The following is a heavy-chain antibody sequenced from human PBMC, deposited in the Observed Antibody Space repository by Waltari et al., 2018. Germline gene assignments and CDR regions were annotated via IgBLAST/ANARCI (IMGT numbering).Heavy chain of an antibody. Sequence: QVPLVQSGAEVQKPGSSVKVSCTASGYTFPSYDINRVRQATGQGLEWMGWMNPNSGNTGYAQKFQGRVSMTTNTSISTAYMELSSLRSEDTAVYYCARGVTAATNWFVPWGQGTLVTVSS. J-gene: IGHJ5*02. CDR1: GYTFPSYD. V-gene: IGHV1-8*01. CDR3: ARGVTAATNWFVP. D-gene: IGHD6-25*01. CDR2: MNPNSGNT.